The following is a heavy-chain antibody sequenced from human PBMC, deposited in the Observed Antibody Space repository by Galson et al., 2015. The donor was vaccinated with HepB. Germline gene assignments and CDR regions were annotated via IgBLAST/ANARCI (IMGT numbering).Heavy chain of an antibody. CDR3: AKGGPAVVFGTFDY. J-gene: IGHJ4*02. V-gene: IGHV3-23*01. Sequence: SLRLSCAASGFTFGSYAMSWVRQAPGKGLEWVSSINTRSSSIYYADSVKGRFTISRDNSKNTQYLQMNSLRDEDTALYYCAKGGPAVVFGTFDYWGQGTLVTVSS. D-gene: IGHD2-21*01. CDR2: INTRSSSI. CDR1: GFTFGSYA.